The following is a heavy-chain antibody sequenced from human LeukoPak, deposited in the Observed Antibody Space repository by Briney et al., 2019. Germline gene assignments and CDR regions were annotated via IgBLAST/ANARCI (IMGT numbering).Heavy chain of an antibody. V-gene: IGHV3-21*01. CDR3: TKAGVVGAKAGFDN. CDR2: IDSSSNYI. CDR1: GFSFSNS. D-gene: IGHD1-26*01. Sequence: GGSLRLSCAASGFSFSNSMNWVRQAPGKGLEWVSSIDSSSNYIFYADSVKGRFTISRDNAKNSLDLQMNNLRDEDTAIYYCTKAGVVGAKAGFDNWGQGTLVTVSS. J-gene: IGHJ4*02.